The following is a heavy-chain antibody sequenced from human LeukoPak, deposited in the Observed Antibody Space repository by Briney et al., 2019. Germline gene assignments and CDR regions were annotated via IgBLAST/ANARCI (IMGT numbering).Heavy chain of an antibody. CDR2: IYTSGST. J-gene: IGHJ4*02. D-gene: IGHD3-3*01. CDR3: ASSIFGVVPPAY. V-gene: IGHV4-4*07. Sequence: SETLSLTCTVSGGSISSYCWSWIRQPAGKGLEWIGRIYTSGSTTYNPSLKSRVTMSVDTSKNQFSLKLSSVTAADTAVYYCASSIFGVVPPAYWGQGTLVTVSS. CDR1: GGSISSYC.